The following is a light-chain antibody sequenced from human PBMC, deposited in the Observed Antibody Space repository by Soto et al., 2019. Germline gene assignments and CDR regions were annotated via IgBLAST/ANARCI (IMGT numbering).Light chain of an antibody. CDR2: GNN. Sequence: QSVLTQPPSASGTPGQRVTISCSGSSSNIGGNTVNWYQELPGTAPKLLIYGNNQRPSGVPDRFSGSKSGTSASLAISGLQYEDEADDYCSAWDDSLNAAVFGGGTKLTVL. J-gene: IGLJ2*01. CDR1: SSNIGGNT. V-gene: IGLV1-44*01. CDR3: SAWDDSLNAAV.